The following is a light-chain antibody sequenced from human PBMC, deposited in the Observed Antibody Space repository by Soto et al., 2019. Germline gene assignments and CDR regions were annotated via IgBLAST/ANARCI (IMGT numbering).Light chain of an antibody. CDR3: QQYNNWPIT. CDR2: GAS. J-gene: IGKJ5*01. V-gene: IGKV3-15*01. Sequence: EMVMTQSPATLSVSPGERATLSCRASQSVSNNLAWYQHKPGQAPRLLIYGASTRATGIPARFSGSGSGTEFTLTISSLQSEDFAVYYCQQYNNWPITFGQGTRLEIK. CDR1: QSVSNN.